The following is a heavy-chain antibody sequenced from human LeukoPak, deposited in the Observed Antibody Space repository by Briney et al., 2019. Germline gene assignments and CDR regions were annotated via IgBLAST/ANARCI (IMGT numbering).Heavy chain of an antibody. J-gene: IGHJ4*02. V-gene: IGHV4-30-2*01. Sequence: SQTLSLTCAVSGGSISSGIYSWNWIRQPPGMGLEWIGYIYHTGHTYYNPSLKSRVTISVDRSKTQFSLKLSSVTAADTAVYYCARDSGDYPYYFDSWGQGALVTVSS. CDR3: ARDSGDYPYYFDS. CDR2: IYHTGHT. CDR1: GGSISSGIYS. D-gene: IGHD3-10*01.